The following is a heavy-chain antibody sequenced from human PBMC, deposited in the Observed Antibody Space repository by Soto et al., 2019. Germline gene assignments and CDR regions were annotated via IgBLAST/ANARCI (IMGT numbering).Heavy chain of an antibody. CDR3: AREIHGSGSYYSNYYYYYMDV. CDR2: IIPILGIA. J-gene: IGHJ6*03. V-gene: IGHV1-69*04. D-gene: IGHD3-10*01. Sequence: SVKVSCKASGGTFSSYTISWVRQAPGQGLEWMGRIIPILGIANYAQKFQGRVTITADKSTSTAYMELSSLRSEDTAVYYCAREIHGSGSYYSNYYYYYMDVWGKGTTVTVSS. CDR1: GGTFSSYT.